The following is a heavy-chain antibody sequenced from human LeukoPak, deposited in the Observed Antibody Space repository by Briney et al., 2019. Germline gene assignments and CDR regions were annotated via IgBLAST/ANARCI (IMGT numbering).Heavy chain of an antibody. V-gene: IGHV3-74*01. D-gene: IGHD3-10*01. CDR1: GFTFSTYW. CDR2: INSDGNST. CDR3: ARVLDGSGSRSFDY. Sequence: GGSLRLSCGASGFTFSTYWMHWVRQPPGKGLVWVSRINSDGNSTNYADSVRGRFTISRDNAKNTLYLQMNGLRAEDTAVYFCARVLDGSGSRSFDYWGQGTLVTVSS. J-gene: IGHJ4*02.